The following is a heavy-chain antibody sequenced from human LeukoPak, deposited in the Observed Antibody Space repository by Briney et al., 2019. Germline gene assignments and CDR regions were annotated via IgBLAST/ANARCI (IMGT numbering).Heavy chain of an antibody. D-gene: IGHD2-15*01. J-gene: IGHJ4*02. CDR2: INGGGGNT. CDR1: GFTFNSYV. Sequence: TGGSLRLSCAASGFTFNSYVMSWVRQAPGKGLEWVSAINGGGGNTYYADSMKGRFTISRDNSKNMVYLQMNSLRADDTAVYYCAKSVVVITFRFDDWGQGALVTVSS. V-gene: IGHV3-23*01. CDR3: AKSVVVITFRFDD.